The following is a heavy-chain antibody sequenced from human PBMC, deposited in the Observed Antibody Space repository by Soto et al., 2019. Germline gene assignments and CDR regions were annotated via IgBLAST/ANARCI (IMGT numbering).Heavy chain of an antibody. J-gene: IGHJ4*02. CDR3: ARDLRHLRVERFWSGYSDL. V-gene: IGHV5-51*01. D-gene: IGHD3-3*01. Sequence: PGESLKISCKGSGYSFTSYWIGWVRQMPGKGLEWMGIIYPGDSDTRYSPSFQGQVTISADKSISTLYLQMNSLRAEDTAVYFCARDLRHLRVERFWSGYSDLWGQGTLVTVSS. CDR1: GYSFTSYW. CDR2: IYPGDSDT.